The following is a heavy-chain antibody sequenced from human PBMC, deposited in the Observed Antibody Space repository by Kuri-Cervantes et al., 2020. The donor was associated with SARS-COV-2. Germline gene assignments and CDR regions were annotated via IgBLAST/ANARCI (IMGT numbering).Heavy chain of an antibody. CDR3: AKDSGSGFWSGYWSWGKLSGKHWFDP. J-gene: IGHJ5*02. CDR1: GFTFSSYG. Sequence: GESLKIPCAASGFTFSSYGMHWVRQAPGKGLEWVAVISYDGSNKYYADSVEGRFTISSDNSKNTLYLQMNSLRAEDTAVYYCAKDSGSGFWSGYWSWGKLSGKHWFDPWGQGTLVTVSS. CDR2: ISYDGSNK. V-gene: IGHV3-30*18. D-gene: IGHD3-3*01.